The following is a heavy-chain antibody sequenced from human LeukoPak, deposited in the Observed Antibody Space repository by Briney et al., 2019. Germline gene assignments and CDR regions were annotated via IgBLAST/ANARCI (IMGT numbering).Heavy chain of an antibody. J-gene: IGHJ3*01. Sequence: PGGSLRLSCEASGFTFSKFAMHWVRQAPGKGLEWVALISDDGTNKHYADSVKGQFTISRDNSKSTLYLDVNSLGPTDTALFYCARTQYPGAVVAVAFDVWGQGTKVTVSS. CDR3: ARTQYPGAVVAVAFDV. D-gene: IGHD3-22*01. CDR1: GFTFSKFA. CDR2: ISDDGTNK. V-gene: IGHV3-30-3*01.